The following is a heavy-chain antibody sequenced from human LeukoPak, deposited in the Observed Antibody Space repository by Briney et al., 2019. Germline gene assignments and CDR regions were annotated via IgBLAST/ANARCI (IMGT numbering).Heavy chain of an antibody. J-gene: IGHJ3*02. CDR2: ISGGGGST. V-gene: IGHV3-23*01. CDR3: AKHPYGDAPTDAFDI. Sequence: GGSLRLSCAASGFTFTSYSMNWVRQAPGKGLEWVSTISGGGGSTYYADSVKGRFTISRDNSKNTLYLQMNSLRAEDTAVYYCAKHPYGDAPTDAFDIWGQGTMVTVSS. CDR1: GFTFTSYS. D-gene: IGHD4-17*01.